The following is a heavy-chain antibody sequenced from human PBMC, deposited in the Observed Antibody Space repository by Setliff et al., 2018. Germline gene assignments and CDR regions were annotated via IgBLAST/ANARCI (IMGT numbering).Heavy chain of an antibody. CDR3: ARRNYYYDSSGYYSPTFFDY. Sequence: ASVKVSCKASGYTSTSCAMNWVRQAPGQGLEWMGWINTNTGNPTYAQGFTGRFVFSLDTSVSTAYLQISSLKAEDTAVYYCARRNYYYDSSGYYSPTFFDYWGQGTLVTVSS. CDR2: INTNTGNP. V-gene: IGHV7-4-1*02. CDR1: GYTSTSCA. D-gene: IGHD3-22*01. J-gene: IGHJ4*02.